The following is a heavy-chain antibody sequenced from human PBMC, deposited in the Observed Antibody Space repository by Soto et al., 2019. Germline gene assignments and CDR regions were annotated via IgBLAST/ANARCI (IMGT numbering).Heavy chain of an antibody. CDR3: ARDPTPFDF. V-gene: IGHV3-7*03. J-gene: IGHJ4*02. CDR2: IRQDGSEK. Sequence: PGGSLRLSCAASGFTFSSCWMSWVRQDPETGLEWVANIRQDGSEKYYVDSVKGRLTISRDNAKNSLYLQMNSLRAEDTAVYYCARDPTPFDFWGQGTLVTVSS. CDR1: GFTFSSCW.